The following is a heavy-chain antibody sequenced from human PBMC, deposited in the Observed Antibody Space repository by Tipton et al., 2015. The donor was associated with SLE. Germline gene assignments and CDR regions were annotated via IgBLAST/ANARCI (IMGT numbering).Heavy chain of an antibody. CDR3: AKDPRRFWYFDL. CDR1: GFTFSSYW. Sequence: LRLSCAVSGFTFSSYWMSWVRQAPGKGLEWIGYIYYSGSTYYNPSLKNRVTISVDTSKNQFSLNLTSVTAADTAVYYCAKDPRRFWYFDLWGRGTLVTVSS. J-gene: IGHJ2*01. V-gene: IGHV4-59*01. CDR2: IYYSGST.